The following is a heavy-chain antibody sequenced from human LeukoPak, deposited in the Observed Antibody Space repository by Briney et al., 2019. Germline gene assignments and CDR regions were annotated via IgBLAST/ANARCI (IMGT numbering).Heavy chain of an antibody. D-gene: IGHD2-21*02. Sequence: GGSLRLSCAASGVTFSSYSMNWVRQAPGKGLEWVSYISSSSSTIYYADSVKGRFTISRDNAKNSLYLQMNSLRAEDTAVYYCARDLVTLYWGQGTLVTVSS. J-gene: IGHJ4*02. CDR3: ARDLVTLY. CDR1: GVTFSSYS. CDR2: ISSSSSTI. V-gene: IGHV3-48*01.